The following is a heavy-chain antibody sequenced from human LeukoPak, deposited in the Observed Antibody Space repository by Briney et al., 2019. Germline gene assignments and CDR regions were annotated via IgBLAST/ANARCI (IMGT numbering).Heavy chain of an antibody. Sequence: GRSLRLSCAASGFTFSSYAMHWVRQAPGKGLEWVAVISYDGSNKYYADSVKGRFTISRDNSKNTLYLQMNSLRAEDTAVYYCARDQDTVGATVDYWGQGTLVTVSS. V-gene: IGHV3-30-3*01. CDR1: GFTFSSYA. CDR3: ARDQDTVGATVDY. J-gene: IGHJ4*02. D-gene: IGHD1-26*01. CDR2: ISYDGSNK.